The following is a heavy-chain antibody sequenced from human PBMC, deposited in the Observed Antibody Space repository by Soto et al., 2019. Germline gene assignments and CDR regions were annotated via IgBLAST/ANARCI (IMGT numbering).Heavy chain of an antibody. CDR3: AKDDVEWLIDRYYFDY. D-gene: IGHD3-3*01. V-gene: IGHV3-23*01. J-gene: IGHJ4*02. Sequence: EVQLLESGGGLVQPGGSLRLSCAASGFTFSSYVMSWVRQAPGKGLEWVSAISGSGGSTYYADSVKGRFTISRDNSKNTLYLQMNSLRAEDTAVYYCAKDDVEWLIDRYYFDYWGQGTLVTVSS. CDR2: ISGSGGST. CDR1: GFTFSSYV.